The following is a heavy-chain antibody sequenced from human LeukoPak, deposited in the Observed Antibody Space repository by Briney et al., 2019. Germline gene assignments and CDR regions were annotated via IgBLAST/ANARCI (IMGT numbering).Heavy chain of an antibody. CDR2: VSGSGGRT. CDR1: GFTFSNYA. CDR3: SKSPASIPAAVNFDY. D-gene: IGHD6-13*01. V-gene: IGHV3-23*01. J-gene: IGHJ4*02. Sequence: GGSLRLSCAASGFTFSNYAMTWVRQAPGKGLEWVSAVSGSGGRTNYADSVKGRFTISRDNSKNTLYLQMNSLRGEDTAVYCCSKSPASIPAAVNFDYWGQGTLVTVSS.